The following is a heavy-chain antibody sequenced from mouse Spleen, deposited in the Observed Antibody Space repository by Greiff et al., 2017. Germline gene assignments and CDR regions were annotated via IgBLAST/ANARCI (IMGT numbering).Heavy chain of an antibody. J-gene: IGHJ2*01. D-gene: IGHD3-3*01. CDR1: GFTFTDYY. V-gene: IGHV7-3*01. CDR3: ARYGGDNYFDY. CDR2: IRNKANGYTT. Sequence: DVHLVESGGGLVQPGGSLSLSCAASGFTFTDYYMSWVRQPPGKALDWLGFIRNKANGYTTEYSASVKGRFTISRDNSQSILYLQMNALRAEDSATYYCARYGGDNYFDYWGQGTTLTVSS.